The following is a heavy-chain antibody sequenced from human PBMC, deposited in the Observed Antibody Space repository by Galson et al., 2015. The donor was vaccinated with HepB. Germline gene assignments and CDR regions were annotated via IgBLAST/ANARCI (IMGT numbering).Heavy chain of an antibody. Sequence: SLRFSCAASGFTFSAYSMNWVRQAPGKGLEWVSYISSTSSNTVHYAESVKGRFTISRDNAKNSLYLQMNSLRDEDTAVYYCARRAMTAYDYWGQGTPVTVSS. CDR3: ARRAMTAYDY. CDR1: GFTFSAYS. V-gene: IGHV3-48*02. J-gene: IGHJ4*02. D-gene: IGHD2-21*02. CDR2: ISSTSSNTV.